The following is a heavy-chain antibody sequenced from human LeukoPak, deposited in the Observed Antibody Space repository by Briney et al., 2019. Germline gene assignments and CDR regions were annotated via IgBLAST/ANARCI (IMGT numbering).Heavy chain of an antibody. CDR1: GYAFPSYG. D-gene: IGHD1-7*01. V-gene: IGHV1-18*01. CDR2: ISAYNGNT. Sequence: ASVKVSCKAFGYAFPSYGISWVRQAPGQGLEWMGWISAYNGNTNYAQKLQGRVTMTTDTSTSTAYMELRSLRSDDTAVYYCARDKLTGTTKWFDPWGQGTLVTVSS. CDR3: ARDKLTGTTKWFDP. J-gene: IGHJ5*02.